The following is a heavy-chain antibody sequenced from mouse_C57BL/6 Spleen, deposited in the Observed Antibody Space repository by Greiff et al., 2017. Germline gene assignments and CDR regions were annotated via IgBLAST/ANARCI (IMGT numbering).Heavy chain of an antibody. J-gene: IGHJ2*01. V-gene: IGHV1-55*01. D-gene: IGHD2-10*02. CDR2: IYPGSGST. Sequence: QVQLQQPGAELVKPGASVKMSCKASGYTFTSYWITWVKQRPGQGLEWLGDIYPGSGSTNYNEKFKSKATLTVDTSSSTAYMQLSSLTSEDSAVYYCARKSIYACVFDYWGQSTTLTVSS. CDR3: ARKSIYACVFDY. CDR1: GYTFTSYW.